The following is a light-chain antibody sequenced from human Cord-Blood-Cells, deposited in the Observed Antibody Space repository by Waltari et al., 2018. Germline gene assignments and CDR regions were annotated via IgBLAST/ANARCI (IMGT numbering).Light chain of an antibody. CDR3: QQSYSTLFT. V-gene: IGKV1-39*01. CDR1: QRISSY. J-gene: IGKJ3*01. Sequence: DIQMTQSPSSLSASVGDRVTITCRASQRISSYLNWYQQKPGKAPKLLLYAASSLQSGVPSRFSGSGSGTDFTLTISSLQPEDFATYYCQQSYSTLFTFGPGTKVDIK. CDR2: AAS.